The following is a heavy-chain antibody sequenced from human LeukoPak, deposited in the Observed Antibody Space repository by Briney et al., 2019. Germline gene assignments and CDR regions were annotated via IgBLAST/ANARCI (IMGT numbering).Heavy chain of an antibody. D-gene: IGHD3-22*01. V-gene: IGHV3-43*02. Sequence: GGSLRLSCAASGFTFHDYAMHWVRQAPGKGLEWVSLINGDGGKTYYGDSVKGRFTISRDNSKNSLYLQMNSLRTEDTAFYYCAKGMYYYDSSGYASVIDYWGQGTLVTVSS. J-gene: IGHJ4*02. CDR2: INGDGGKT. CDR3: AKGMYYYDSSGYASVIDY. CDR1: GFTFHDYA.